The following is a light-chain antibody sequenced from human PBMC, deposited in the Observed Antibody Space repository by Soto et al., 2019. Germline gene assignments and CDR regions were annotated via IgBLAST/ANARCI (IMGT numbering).Light chain of an antibody. Sequence: QSALTQPRSVSGSPGQSVTISCTGTSSDVGGHNYVSWYQQHPGKAPKLLISSITKRSSGVPDRFSGSKSGNTASLTISGLQTGDEADYYCCSYAGNYDYVFGTGTKLTVL. J-gene: IGLJ1*01. CDR1: SSDVGGHNY. CDR3: CSYAGNYDYV. V-gene: IGLV2-11*01. CDR2: SIT.